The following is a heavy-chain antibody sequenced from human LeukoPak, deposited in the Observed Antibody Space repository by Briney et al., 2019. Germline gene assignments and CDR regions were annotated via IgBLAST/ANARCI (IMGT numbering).Heavy chain of an antibody. CDR2: INGDGGTL. J-gene: IGHJ4*02. Sequence: GGSLSLSCEVSGFTFSDYWMHWVRQVPGKGLMWVSRINGDGGTLTYVDSVRGRFTISRDNAKNSLYLQMNSLRAEDTAEYYCARDTGYYDSSGPALDYWGQGTLVTVSS. D-gene: IGHD3-22*01. CDR3: ARDTGYYDSSGPALDY. V-gene: IGHV3-74*03. CDR1: GFTFSDYW.